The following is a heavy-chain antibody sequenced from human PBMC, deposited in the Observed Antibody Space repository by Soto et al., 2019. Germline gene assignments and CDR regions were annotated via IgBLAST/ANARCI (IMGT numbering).Heavy chain of an antibody. J-gene: IGHJ6*02. CDR2: FNTNIGNP. CDR3: AREQRSSGWNLFSYYDGMDV. D-gene: IGHD6-19*01. Sequence: QVQLVQSGSELKKPGASVKVSCKASGYTFTSYAMNWVRQAPGQGLEWTGGFNTNIGNPTYAQGLTGRFVFSLDPSVSTAYLQISRLMGEDTAVYYCAREQRSSGWNLFSYYDGMDVWGQGTTVTVSS. CDR1: GYTFTSYA. V-gene: IGHV7-4-1*01.